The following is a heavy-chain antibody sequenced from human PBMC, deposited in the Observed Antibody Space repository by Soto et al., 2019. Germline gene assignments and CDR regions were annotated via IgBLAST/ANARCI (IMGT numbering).Heavy chain of an antibody. Sequence: ASVKVSCKVSGYTLTELSMHWVRQAPGKGLEWMGGFDPEDGETIYAQKFQGRVTMTEDASTDTAYMELSSLRSEDTAVYYCATGPSYDILPFETWGQGTLVTLSS. CDR2: FDPEDGET. V-gene: IGHV1-24*01. CDR1: GYTLTELS. J-gene: IGHJ5*02. D-gene: IGHD3-9*01. CDR3: ATGPSYDILPFET.